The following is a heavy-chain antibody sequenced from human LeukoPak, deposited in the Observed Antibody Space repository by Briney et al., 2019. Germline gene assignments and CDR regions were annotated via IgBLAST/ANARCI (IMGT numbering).Heavy chain of an antibody. CDR1: GGSISGYY. V-gene: IGHV4-59*01. CDR3: ARVGVQLYYFDY. CDR2: IYYSGST. Sequence: PSETLSLTCTVSGGSISGYYWSWIRQPPGKGLEWIGYIYYSGSTNYNPSLKSRVTISVDTSKNQFSLKLSSVTAADTAVYYCARVGVQLYYFDYWGQGTLVTVSS. J-gene: IGHJ4*02. D-gene: IGHD1-26*01.